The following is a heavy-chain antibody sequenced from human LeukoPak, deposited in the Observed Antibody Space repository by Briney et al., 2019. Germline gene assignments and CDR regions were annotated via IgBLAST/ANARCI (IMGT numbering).Heavy chain of an antibody. CDR1: GGSFSGYY. Sequence: SETLSLTCAVYGGSFSGYYWSWIRQPPGKGLEWIGEINHSGSTNYNPSLKSRVTISVDTSKNQFSLKLSSVTAADTAVYYCARDWSKDGDSWWFDPWGQGTLVTVSS. CDR2: INHSGST. CDR3: ARDWSKDGDSWWFDP. D-gene: IGHD2-8*02. V-gene: IGHV4-34*01. J-gene: IGHJ5*02.